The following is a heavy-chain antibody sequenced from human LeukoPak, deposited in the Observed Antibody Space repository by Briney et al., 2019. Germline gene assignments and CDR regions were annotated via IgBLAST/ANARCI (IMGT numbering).Heavy chain of an antibody. CDR3: ARLTDYYDSSGPTPALDY. D-gene: IGHD3-22*01. CDR1: GYTFTSYA. V-gene: IGHV1-69*13. Sequence: ASVKVSCKASGYTFTSYAISWVRQAPGQGLEWMGGIIPIFGTANYAQKFQGRVTITADESTSTAYMELSSLRSEDTAVYYCARLTDYYDSSGPTPALDYWGQGTLVTVSS. CDR2: IIPIFGTA. J-gene: IGHJ4*02.